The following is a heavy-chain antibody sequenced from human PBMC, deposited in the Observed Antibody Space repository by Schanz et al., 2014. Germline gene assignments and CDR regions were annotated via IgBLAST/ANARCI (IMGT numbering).Heavy chain of an antibody. Sequence: VQLVESGGGFVQPGGSLGLSCVVSGFTVSSDHMSWVRQAPGKGLEWVAVIWYDENNKYYADSVKGRFTISRDNSKNTLYLHMNTLRSEDTAVYYCARDRGHGDLPGDICGQGTMVTDSS. CDR3: ARDRGHGDLPGDI. CDR2: IWYDENNK. J-gene: IGHJ3*02. V-gene: IGHV3-33*01. CDR1: GFTVSSDH. D-gene: IGHD4-17*01.